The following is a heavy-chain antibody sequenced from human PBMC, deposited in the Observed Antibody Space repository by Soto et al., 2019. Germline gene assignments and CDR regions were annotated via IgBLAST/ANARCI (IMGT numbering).Heavy chain of an antibody. V-gene: IGHV3-9*01. Sequence: EVQLVESGGGSVQPGRSPRLSCAASGFSFDDYGMHWVRQGPGKGLEWVSGISWNSGDIYYADSVKGRFTISRDNAKRSLYLQMNSLRTEDTALYYCAKDNDLDRDGPFDYWGQGIVVTVSS. J-gene: IGHJ4*02. CDR3: AKDNDLDRDGPFDY. CDR1: GFSFDDYG. CDR2: ISWNSGDI. D-gene: IGHD2-2*03.